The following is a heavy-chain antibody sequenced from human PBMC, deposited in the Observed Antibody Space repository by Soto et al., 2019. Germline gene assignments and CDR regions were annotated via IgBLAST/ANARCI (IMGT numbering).Heavy chain of an antibody. CDR1: GFSFDDSY. D-gene: IGHD2-21*01. CDR3: AKTIVAASGYYFDH. J-gene: IGHJ4*02. V-gene: IGHV3-11*06. CDR2: ISGGSSYT. Sequence: QVQLVESGGGLVKPGGSLRLACAASGFSFDDSYMSWIRQAPGKGLEWLSYISGGSSYTNYADSVKGRFTISRDNAKRSQYREMNSLRADDTAVYYCAKTIVAASGYYFDHWGQGNLVTVSS.